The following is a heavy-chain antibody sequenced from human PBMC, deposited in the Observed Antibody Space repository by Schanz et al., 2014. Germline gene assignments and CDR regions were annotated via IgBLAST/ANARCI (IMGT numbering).Heavy chain of an antibody. CDR2: ITTGGNT. CDR3: SKDKQGSRSDDS. D-gene: IGHD2-15*01. Sequence: EVQLVESGGGLVQPGGSLRLSCSASGFTFSTYAMSWARQTPGKGLEWVSSITTGGNTYYRDSVKGRFIVSRDNSKNTLYLEMNRLRVDDTALYYCSKDKQGSRSDDSWGQGTLVTVSS. CDR1: GFTFSTYA. J-gene: IGHJ5*01. V-gene: IGHV3-23*04.